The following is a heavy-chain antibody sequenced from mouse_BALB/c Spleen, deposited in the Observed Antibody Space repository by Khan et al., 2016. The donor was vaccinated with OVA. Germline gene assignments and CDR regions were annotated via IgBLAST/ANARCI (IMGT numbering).Heavy chain of an antibody. D-gene: IGHD2-4*01. V-gene: IGHV2-2*02. CDR1: GFSLSNYS. CDR3: ARRGYDYGRGALFAY. Sequence: QVQLQQSGPGLVQPSQSLSITCTVSGFSLSNYSLHWVRQSPGKGLEWLGIIWSAGSTDYNAAFISRLTISKDNSRSQVFFKMNSLQPNDTAIYDSARRGYDYGRGALFAYWGQGTLVTVSA. CDR2: IWSAGST. J-gene: IGHJ3*01.